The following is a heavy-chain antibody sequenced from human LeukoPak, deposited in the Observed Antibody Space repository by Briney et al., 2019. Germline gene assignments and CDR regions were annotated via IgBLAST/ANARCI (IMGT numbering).Heavy chain of an antibody. CDR3: ARRFTGYSRGWPYWYFDL. V-gene: IGHV3-30-3*01. D-gene: IGHD6-19*01. CDR1: GFIFSSYA. J-gene: IGHJ2*01. CDR2: ISYDGSNK. Sequence: GGSLRLSCAASGFIFSSYAMSWVRQAPGKGLEWVAVISYDGSNKYYADSVKGRFTISRDNSKNTLYLQMNSLRAEDTAVYYCARRFTGYSRGWPYWYFDLWGRGTLVTVSS.